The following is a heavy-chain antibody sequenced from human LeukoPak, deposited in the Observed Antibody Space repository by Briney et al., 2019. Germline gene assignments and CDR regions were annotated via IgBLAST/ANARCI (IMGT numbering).Heavy chain of an antibody. CDR3: ARDYQGGYGDKTVDY. Sequence: PSETLSLTCVVYGGTFSGYYWSWLRQPPGKGLEWIGSIYHSGSTYYNPSLKSRVTISVDTSKNQFSLKLSSVTAADTAVYYCARDYQGGYGDKTVDYWGQGTLVTVSS. CDR2: IYHSGST. CDR1: GGTFSGYY. V-gene: IGHV4-34*01. D-gene: IGHD5-18*01. J-gene: IGHJ4*02.